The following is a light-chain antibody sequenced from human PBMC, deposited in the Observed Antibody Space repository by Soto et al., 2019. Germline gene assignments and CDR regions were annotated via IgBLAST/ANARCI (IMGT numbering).Light chain of an antibody. CDR3: HQYYRAPPT. CDR2: WAA. Sequence: DIVMTQSPDSLAVSLGERATINCKSNQTLLYNSNDKNYLAWYQQKTGQPPKLLIYWAATRESGVPDRFSGSGSGEDVTLTISSLQAEDVAVYYCHQYYRAPPTFGQGTKLEIK. J-gene: IGKJ2*01. V-gene: IGKV4-1*01. CDR1: QTLLYNSNDKNY.